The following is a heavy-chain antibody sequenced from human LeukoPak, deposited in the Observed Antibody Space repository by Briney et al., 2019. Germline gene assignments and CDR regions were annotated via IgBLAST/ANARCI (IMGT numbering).Heavy chain of an antibody. J-gene: IGHJ4*02. V-gene: IGHV3-21*01. D-gene: IGHD4-17*01. CDR2: ISSSSSYI. CDR1: GFTFSSYS. CDR3: ARELLGYGDRAGY. Sequence: GGSLRLSCAASGFTFSSYSMNWVRQAPGKGLEWVSSISSSSSYIYYADSVKGRFTISRDNAKNSLYLQMNSLRAEDTAVYYCARELLGYGDRAGYWGQGTLVTVSS.